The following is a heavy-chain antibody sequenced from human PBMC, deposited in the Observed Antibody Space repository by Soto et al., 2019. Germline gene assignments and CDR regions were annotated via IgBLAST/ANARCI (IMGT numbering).Heavy chain of an antibody. J-gene: IGHJ5*02. Sequence: SETLSLTCNMSGDSYSISTYSWSWIRQPPGKAPQWIGIIYQSGVTSYNPSLASRVSISLDRSNNQCSLKLKSVTAADTAVYFCAGMPYTSGLRFDPWGPGTLVTVSS. V-gene: IGHV4-30-2*01. CDR2: IYQSGVT. D-gene: IGHD6-19*01. CDR3: AGMPYTSGLRFDP. CDR1: GDSYSISTYS.